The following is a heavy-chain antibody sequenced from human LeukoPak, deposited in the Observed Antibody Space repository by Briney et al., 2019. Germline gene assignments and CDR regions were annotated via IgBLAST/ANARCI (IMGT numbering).Heavy chain of an antibody. CDR1: GFTVSSNY. V-gene: IGHV3-66*01. CDR2: IYSGGST. J-gene: IGHJ4*02. CDR3: ARGGDFSSGYTF. D-gene: IGHD3-3*01. Sequence: GGSLRLSCAASGFTVSSNYMSWVRQAPGKGLEWASVIYSGGSTYYADSVKGRFTISRDNSKNTLYLQMNSLRAEDTAVYYCARGGDFSSGYTFGGQGTLVTVSS.